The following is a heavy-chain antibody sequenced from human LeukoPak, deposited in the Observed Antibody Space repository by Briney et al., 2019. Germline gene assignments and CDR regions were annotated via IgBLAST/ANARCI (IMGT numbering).Heavy chain of an antibody. Sequence: GGSLRLSCAASGFTFSSYAMSWVRPAPGKGLEWVSAISGSGGSTYYADSVKGRFTISRDNSKNTLYLQMNSLRAEDTAVYYCARTISIRLNWFDPWGQGTLVTVSS. CDR1: GFTFSSYA. V-gene: IGHV3-23*01. D-gene: IGHD4-17*01. J-gene: IGHJ5*02. CDR2: ISGSGGST. CDR3: ARTISIRLNWFDP.